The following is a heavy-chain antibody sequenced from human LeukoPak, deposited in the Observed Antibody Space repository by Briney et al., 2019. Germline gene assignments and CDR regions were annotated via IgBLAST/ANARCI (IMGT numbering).Heavy chain of an antibody. CDR2: ISGSGGSI. CDR3: AGSDSSGYYSNFDY. D-gene: IGHD3-22*01. CDR1: GFTFSSYA. V-gene: IGHV3-23*01. J-gene: IGHJ4*02. Sequence: PGVSLRLSCAASGFTFSSYAMSWVRQAPGKGLEWVSAISGSGGSIYYADSVKGRFTISRDNAKNSLYLQMNSLRAEDTAVYYCAGSDSSGYYSNFDYWGQGTLVTVSS.